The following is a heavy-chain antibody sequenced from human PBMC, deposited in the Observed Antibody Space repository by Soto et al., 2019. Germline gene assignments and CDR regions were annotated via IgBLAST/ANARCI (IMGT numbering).Heavy chain of an antibody. D-gene: IGHD4-17*01. J-gene: IGHJ4*02. CDR3: AKGGLKVTTSYYDS. CDR2: ISYDGRNK. V-gene: IGHV3-30*18. CDR1: GFTFSTYG. Sequence: PGGSLRLSCAASGFTFSTYGMYWVRQAPGKGLEWVAVISYDGRNKYYGEAVKGRFTMSRDNSKNTLYLQMNRLRAEDTAVYYCAKGGLKVTTSYYDSWGQGTVVTVSS.